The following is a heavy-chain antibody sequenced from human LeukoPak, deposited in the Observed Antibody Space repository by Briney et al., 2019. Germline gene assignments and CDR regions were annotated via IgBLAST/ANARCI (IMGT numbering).Heavy chain of an antibody. J-gene: IGHJ3*02. D-gene: IGHD2-2*01. CDR2: IIPILGIA. Sequence: GASVKVSCKASGGTFSSYTISWVRQAPGQGLEWMGRIIPILGIANYAQKFQGRVTITADKSTSTAYMELSSLRSEDTAVYYCARGRRTIIVVVPAAINVMGAFDIWGQGTMVTVSS. V-gene: IGHV1-69*02. CDR3: ARGRRTIIVVVPAAINVMGAFDI. CDR1: GGTFSSYT.